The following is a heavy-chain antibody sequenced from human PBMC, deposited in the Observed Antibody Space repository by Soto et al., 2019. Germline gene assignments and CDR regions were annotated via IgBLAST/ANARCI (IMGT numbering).Heavy chain of an antibody. CDR3: AKGRPGVAAAPDY. Sequence: PGESLKISCAASGFTFSGFAMAWVRQAPGKGLEWVSSASGSGSGTYYADSVKGRFTISRDNSKNTLFLHMTNLRAGDTALYFCAKGRPGVAAAPDYWGQGTLVTVSS. D-gene: IGHD2-21*01. J-gene: IGHJ4*02. V-gene: IGHV3-23*01. CDR1: GFTFSGFA. CDR2: ASGSGSGT.